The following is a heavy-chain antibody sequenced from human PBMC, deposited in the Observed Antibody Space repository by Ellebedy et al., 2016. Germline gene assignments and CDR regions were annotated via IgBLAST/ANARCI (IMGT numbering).Heavy chain of an antibody. Sequence: GESLKISCAASGLTYWMNWVRPAPGKGLEWVANINQDGSERQYVDSVKGRFTISRDNAKNSLYLQMNSLRAEDTAVYYCARDLGYYKFESWGQGTLVTVSS. V-gene: IGHV3-7*01. J-gene: IGHJ4*02. D-gene: IGHD1-26*01. CDR1: GLTYW. CDR3: ARDLGYYKFES. CDR2: INQDGSER.